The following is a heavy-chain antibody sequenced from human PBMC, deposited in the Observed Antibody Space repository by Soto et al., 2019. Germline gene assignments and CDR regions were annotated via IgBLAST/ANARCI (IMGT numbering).Heavy chain of an antibody. Sequence: SETLSLTCTVSGGSIISYYWSWIRQPPGKGLEWIGYIYYSGSTNYNPSLKSRVTISVDTSKNQFSLKLSSVTAADTAVYYCARHDLTTGTLDYWGQGTLVTVSS. CDR1: GGSIISYY. J-gene: IGHJ4*02. CDR3: ARHDLTTGTLDY. V-gene: IGHV4-59*08. CDR2: IYYSGST. D-gene: IGHD1-1*01.